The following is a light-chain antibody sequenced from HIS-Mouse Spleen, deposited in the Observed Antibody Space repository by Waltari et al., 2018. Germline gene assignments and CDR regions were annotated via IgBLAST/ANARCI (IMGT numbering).Light chain of an antibody. CDR2: SNN. J-gene: IGLJ1*01. V-gene: IGLV1-44*01. CDR3: AAWDDSLNGYV. Sequence: QSVLTQPPSASGTPGQRVTISCSGSRSNIGSNTVTWYQQPPGTAPKLLIYSNNQRPSGVPDRFSGSKSGTSASLAISGLQSEDEADYYCAAWDDSLNGYVFGTGTKVTVL. CDR1: RSNIGSNT.